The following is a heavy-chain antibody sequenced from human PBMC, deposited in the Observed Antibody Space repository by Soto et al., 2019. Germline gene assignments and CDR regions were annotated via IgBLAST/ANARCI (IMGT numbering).Heavy chain of an antibody. CDR1: GGTFSSYA. CDR3: ARALVTMVRGDQQGYYFDY. V-gene: IGHV1-69*01. CDR2: IIPIFGTA. D-gene: IGHD3-10*01. Sequence: QVQLVQSGAEVKKPGSSVKVSCKASGGTFSSYAISWVRQAPGQGLEWMGGIIPIFGTANYAQKFQGRVTNAAEYATSTADMELSRLRSEDTAVYYCARALVTMVRGDQQGYYFDYWGQGTLVTVSS. J-gene: IGHJ4*02.